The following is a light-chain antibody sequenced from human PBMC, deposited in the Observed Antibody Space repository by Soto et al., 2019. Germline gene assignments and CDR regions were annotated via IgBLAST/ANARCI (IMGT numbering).Light chain of an antibody. Sequence: DIQMTQSPSSLSASVGDSVTITCRASQSISSSLNWYQQKPGKAPKFLIYATSSLESGVPSRFRGSGSRTDFTLTISSLQPEDFATYYCQQSYSTPYTFGQGTKLEIK. J-gene: IGKJ2*01. V-gene: IGKV1-39*01. CDR3: QQSYSTPYT. CDR2: ATS. CDR1: QSISSS.